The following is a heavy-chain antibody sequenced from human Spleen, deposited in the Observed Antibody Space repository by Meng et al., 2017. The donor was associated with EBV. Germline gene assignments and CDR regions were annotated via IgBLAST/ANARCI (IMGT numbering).Heavy chain of an antibody. CDR3: ARVVGQWELGY. CDR1: GFIFSDYY. Sequence: QVQLVESGGXXXXPXXSLXLSCAASGFIFSDYYMSWIRQAPGKGVEWVSYISTSGSTIYYADSVKGRFSISRDNAKNSLYLQMNSLRAEDTAVYYCARVVGQWELGYWGQGTLVTVSS. V-gene: IGHV3-11*01. J-gene: IGHJ4*02. D-gene: IGHD1-26*01. CDR2: ISTSGSTI.